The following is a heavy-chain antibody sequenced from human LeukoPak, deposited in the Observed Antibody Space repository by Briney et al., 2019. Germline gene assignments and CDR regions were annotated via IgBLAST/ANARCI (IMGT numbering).Heavy chain of an antibody. V-gene: IGHV3-30*04. J-gene: IGHJ4*02. D-gene: IGHD6-13*01. CDR1: GFTFSRFG. Sequence: GKSLRLSCGASGFTFSRFGIHWVRQAPGKGLEWVSVISYDGRNKHYADSVKGRFTISRDNSKNTLFLQMNSLGAEDTAVYYCARGLPGGFVGFSSSWYPLDYWGQGALVTVSS. CDR2: ISYDGRNK. CDR3: ARGLPGGFVGFSSSWYPLDY.